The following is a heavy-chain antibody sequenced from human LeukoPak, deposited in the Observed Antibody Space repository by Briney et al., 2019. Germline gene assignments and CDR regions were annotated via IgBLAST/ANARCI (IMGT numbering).Heavy chain of an antibody. CDR1: GFIFSRYW. CDR2: IKQDGSET. J-gene: IGHJ4*02. Sequence: GGSLRLSCAASGFIFSRYWMSWVPQASGKGLEWVANIKQDGSETYYVDSVKGRFTIFRDNTKNSLYLQMNSLRAEDTAVYYCASRGGSAQPPPADYWGQGTLVTVSS. V-gene: IGHV3-7*01. D-gene: IGHD1-26*01. CDR3: ASRGGSAQPPPADY.